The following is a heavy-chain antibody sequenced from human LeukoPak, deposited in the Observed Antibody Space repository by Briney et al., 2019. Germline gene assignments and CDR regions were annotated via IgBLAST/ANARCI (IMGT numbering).Heavy chain of an antibody. CDR1: GGTFSSYA. J-gene: IGHJ4*02. CDR3: ARVGSGSYYFDY. CDR2: IIPIFGTA. Sequence: ASVKVSCKASGGTFSSYAISWVRQAPGQGLEWMGGIIPIFGTANYAQKFQGRVTITADKSTSTAYMELSSLRYEDTAVYYCARVGSGSYYFDYWGQGTLVTDSS. D-gene: IGHD3-10*01. V-gene: IGHV1-69*06.